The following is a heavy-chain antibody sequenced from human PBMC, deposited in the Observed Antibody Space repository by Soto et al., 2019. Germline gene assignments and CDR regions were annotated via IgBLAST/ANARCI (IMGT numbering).Heavy chain of an antibody. V-gene: IGHV5-51*01. CDR2: IYPGDSDT. Sequence: PGESLKISCQGSGVSFTSSWIGWVRQMPGKGLEWMGLIYPGDSDTRYSPSFQGQVTISADKSISTAYLQWSSLKASDTAIYYCARSHGMDVWGQGTTVTVSS. CDR3: ARSHGMDV. CDR1: GVSFTSSW. J-gene: IGHJ6*02.